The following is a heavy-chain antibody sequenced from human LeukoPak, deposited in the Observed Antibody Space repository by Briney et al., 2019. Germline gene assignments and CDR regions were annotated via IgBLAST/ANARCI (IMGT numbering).Heavy chain of an antibody. Sequence: GESLKISCKASGNSITTYWIGWVRQQPGKGLEWMGLIFPGDSDTKYSPSFQGQVTISADKSISTAYLQWSSLKASDTAMYYCATYLAGAETFDIWGQGTMVTVSS. CDR3: ATYLAGAETFDI. CDR1: GNSITTYW. V-gene: IGHV5-51*01. J-gene: IGHJ3*02. D-gene: IGHD3-16*01. CDR2: IFPGDSDT.